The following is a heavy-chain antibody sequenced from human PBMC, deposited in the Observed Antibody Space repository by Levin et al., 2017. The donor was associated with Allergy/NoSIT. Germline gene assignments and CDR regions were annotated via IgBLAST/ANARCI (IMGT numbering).Heavy chain of an antibody. CDR3: AKDYGNCSNDRCYSVPIDS. CDR2: FTDHGIT. J-gene: IGHJ4*02. Sequence: GESLKISCAASGFTFSSYAMSWVRQAPGKGLEWVSTFTDHGITYYADSVQGRFTIYRDNSKNTLYVQMDSLRAEDTAVYYCAKDYGNCSNDRCYSVPIDSWSQGTLVTVSS. CDR1: GFTFSSYA. D-gene: IGHD2-15*01. V-gene: IGHV3-23*01.